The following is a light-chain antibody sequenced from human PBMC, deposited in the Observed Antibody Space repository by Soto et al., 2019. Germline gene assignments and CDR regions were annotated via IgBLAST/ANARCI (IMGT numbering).Light chain of an antibody. V-gene: IGKV4-1*01. CDR2: WAS. J-gene: IGKJ2*01. Sequence: DIVLTQSPDSLAVSLGERATINCKSSQSILRGSSNQNHLAWYQQKPGQPPKLLIHWASTRESGVTDRFSGSGSGTDFILTINSLQAEDVAVSYCHQYCSHPRTFGQGTKLEIK. CDR3: HQYCSHPRT. CDR1: QSILRGSSNQNH.